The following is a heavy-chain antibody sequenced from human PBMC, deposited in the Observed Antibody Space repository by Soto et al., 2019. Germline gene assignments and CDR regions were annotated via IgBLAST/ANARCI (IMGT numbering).Heavy chain of an antibody. CDR3: AATAWGQQLAY. D-gene: IGHD6-13*01. CDR2: IYHSGTT. Sequence: PSETLSLTCTASGAPIGSGDYYCNWIRQPPGKGLEWIGYIYHSGTTYYNPSLKSRVTISVDTSKNQFSLNLTSVTAADTAVYYCAATAWGQQLAYWGQGTLVTVSS. V-gene: IGHV4-30-4*01. J-gene: IGHJ4*02. CDR1: GAPIGSGDYY.